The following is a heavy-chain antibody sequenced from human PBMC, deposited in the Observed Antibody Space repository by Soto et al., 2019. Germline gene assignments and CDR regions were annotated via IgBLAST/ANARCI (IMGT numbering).Heavy chain of an antibody. D-gene: IGHD6-6*01. J-gene: IGHJ6*02. V-gene: IGHV5-51*01. CDR1: EYRWSNYC. CDR3: ARLGSSSFYYNMDV. CDR2: IYVADSDT. Sequence: VAYLKIACHGSEYRWSNYCIGVVREMPGKGLEWMGIIYVADSDTTYSPSVQGQVTISADKSISTAYLQWSSLKASDTAMYYCARLGSSSFYYNMDVWGQGTTVTVSS.